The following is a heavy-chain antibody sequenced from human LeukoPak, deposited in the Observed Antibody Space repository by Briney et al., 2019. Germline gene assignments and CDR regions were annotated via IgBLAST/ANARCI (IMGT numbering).Heavy chain of an antibody. CDR3: AILPPGYYYYMDV. V-gene: IGHV3-53*01. CDR1: GFTFSSNY. Sequence: GGSLRLSCAASGFTFSSNYMSWVRQAPGKGLEWVSDIYSGGSTYYSESVKGRFTISRDNAKDTLYLQMNSLRGEDTAVYYCAILPPGYYYYMDVWGKGTTVTVSS. CDR2: IYSGGST. J-gene: IGHJ6*03.